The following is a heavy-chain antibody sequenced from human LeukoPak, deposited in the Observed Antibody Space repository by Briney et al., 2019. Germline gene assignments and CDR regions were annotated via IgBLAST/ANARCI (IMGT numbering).Heavy chain of an antibody. V-gene: IGHV4-34*01. CDR3: ARSWPQYYYGSGTRWFDP. CDR2: INHSGST. Sequence: SETLSLTCAVYGGSFSGYYWSWIRQPPGKGLEWIGEINHSGSTNYNPSLKSRVTISVDTSKNQFSLKLSSVTAADTAVYYCARSWPQYYYGSGTRWFDPWGQGTLVTVSS. D-gene: IGHD3-10*01. J-gene: IGHJ5*02. CDR1: GGSFSGYY.